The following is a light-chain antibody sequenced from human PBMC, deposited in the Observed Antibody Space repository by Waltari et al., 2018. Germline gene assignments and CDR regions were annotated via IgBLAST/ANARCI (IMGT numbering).Light chain of an antibody. J-gene: IGLJ1*01. CDR3: CSYAGSSTYDV. Sequence: QSALTQPASVSGSPGQSITISCTGTSSDVGSYNLVSWYQQHPGKAPKLMNYEGSKRREGVSTRFSGSKAGNTASLTISGRQAEDEADYYCCSYAGSSTYDVFGTGTKVTVL. V-gene: IGLV2-23*01. CDR1: SSDVGSYNL. CDR2: EGS.